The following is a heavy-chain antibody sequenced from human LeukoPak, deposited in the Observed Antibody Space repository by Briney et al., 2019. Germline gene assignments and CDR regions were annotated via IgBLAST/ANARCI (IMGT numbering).Heavy chain of an antibody. D-gene: IGHD1-1*01. CDR1: GFTFSSYA. V-gene: IGHV3-30*04. Sequence: GGSLRLFCAASGFTFSSYAMHWVRQAPGKGLEGVAVISYDGSSKYYADSVKGRFTISRDNSKNTLYLQMNSLRAEDTAVYYCAKDQHWNDVGGWFDPWGQGTLVTVSS. CDR2: ISYDGSSK. CDR3: AKDQHWNDVGGWFDP. J-gene: IGHJ5*02.